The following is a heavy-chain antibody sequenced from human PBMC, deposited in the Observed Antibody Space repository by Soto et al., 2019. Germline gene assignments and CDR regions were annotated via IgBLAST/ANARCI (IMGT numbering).Heavy chain of an antibody. CDR3: AREAVMVYAFDI. CDR2: ISSSSSYI. Sequence: GGSLRLSCAASGFTFSSYSMNWVRQAPGKGLEWVSSISSSSSYIYYADSVKGRFTISRDNAKNSLYLQMNSLRAEDTAVYYCAREAVMVYAFDIWAQGTTVTVSS. D-gene: IGHD3-10*01. CDR1: GFTFSSYS. J-gene: IGHJ3*02. V-gene: IGHV3-21*01.